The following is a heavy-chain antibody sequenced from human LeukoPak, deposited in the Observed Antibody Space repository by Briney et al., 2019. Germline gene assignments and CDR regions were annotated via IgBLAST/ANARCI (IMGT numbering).Heavy chain of an antibody. J-gene: IGHJ4*02. Sequence: PSETLSLTCTVSGGSISNYCWSWIRQSAGKGLEWIGRIYITGSTNYNPSLKSRVSMSLDTSKNQLSLKLSSVTAADTAVYYCVRVHYYDNSGYWFFDYWGQGTLVTVSS. CDR3: VRVHYYDNSGYWFFDY. CDR2: IYITGST. D-gene: IGHD3-22*01. CDR1: GGSISNYC. V-gene: IGHV4-4*07.